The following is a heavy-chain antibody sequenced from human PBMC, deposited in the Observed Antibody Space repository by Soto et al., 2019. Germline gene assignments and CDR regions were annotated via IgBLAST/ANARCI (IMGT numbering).Heavy chain of an antibody. D-gene: IGHD5-12*01. CDR2: IYAGGGTT. CDR1: GFSFSNYA. Sequence: GGSLRLSCAAAGFSFSNYAMFWVRQAPGKGLDWVSTIYAGGGTTHYAESVKGRFTISRDNSNNRLYLQLNNLRAEDTAVYFCAKDLIRGDGYVDFDYWGQGTLVTVSS. J-gene: IGHJ4*02. V-gene: IGHV3-23*01. CDR3: AKDLIRGDGYVDFDY.